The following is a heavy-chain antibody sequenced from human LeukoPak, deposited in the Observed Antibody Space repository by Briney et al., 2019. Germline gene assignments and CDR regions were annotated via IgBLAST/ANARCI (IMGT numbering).Heavy chain of an antibody. CDR1: GFTFDDYA. J-gene: IGHJ4*02. V-gene: IGHV3-43D*04. CDR3: AKDRSSDFSFDY. CDR2: ISWDGGST. D-gene: IGHD6-6*01. Sequence: GGSLRLSXAASGFTFDDYAMRWVRQAPGKGLEWVSLISWDGGSTYYADSVKGRFTISRDNSKNSLYLQMNSLRAEDTALYYCAKDRSSDFSFDYWGQGTLVTVSS.